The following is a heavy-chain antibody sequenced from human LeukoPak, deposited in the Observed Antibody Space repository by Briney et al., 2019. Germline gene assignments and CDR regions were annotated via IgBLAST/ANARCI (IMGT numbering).Heavy chain of an antibody. CDR1: GYTFTGYY. D-gene: IGHD3-9*01. CDR2: INPNSGGT. J-gene: IGHJ6*03. Sequence: ASVKVSCKASGYTFTGYYMHWVRQAPGQGLEWMGWINPNSGGTNYAQKFQGRVTMTRDTSISTAYMELSRLRSDDTAVYYFARAGGDILTGPYYYYMDVWGKGTTVTVSS. V-gene: IGHV1-2*02. CDR3: ARAGGDILTGPYYYYMDV.